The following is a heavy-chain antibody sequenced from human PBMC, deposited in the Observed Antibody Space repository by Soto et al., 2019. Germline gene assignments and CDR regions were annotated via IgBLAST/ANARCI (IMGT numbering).Heavy chain of an antibody. CDR3: VSWVSPHFDY. D-gene: IGHD2-8*01. CDR1: GLTFRNHA. Sequence: EVQLLESGGGLVQPGGSLRLSCAVSGLTFRNHAMSWVRQAPGKGLEWVSTIAPIGYSTHYAGSVEGRFTISRDDSKSTLDLQMTGLRADDTAVYYCVSWVSPHFDYWGQGTLVSVSS. J-gene: IGHJ4*02. V-gene: IGHV3-23*01. CDR2: IAPIGYST.